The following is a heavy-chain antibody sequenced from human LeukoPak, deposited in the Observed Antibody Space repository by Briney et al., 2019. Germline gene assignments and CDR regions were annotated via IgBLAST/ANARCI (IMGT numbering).Heavy chain of an antibody. CDR3: ARAMVRGTFDY. CDR1: GNSFGDYY. D-gene: IGHD3-10*01. CDR2: IYTSGST. J-gene: IGHJ4*02. Sequence: SETLSPTCTVSGNSFGDYYWSWIRQPAGKGLEWIGRIYTSGSTNYNPSLRSRVTMSVDTSKNQFSLKLSSVTAADTAVYYCARAMVRGTFDYWGQGTLVTVSS. V-gene: IGHV4-4*07.